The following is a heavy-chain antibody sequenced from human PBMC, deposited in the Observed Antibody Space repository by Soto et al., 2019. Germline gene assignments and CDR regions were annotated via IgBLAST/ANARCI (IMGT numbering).Heavy chain of an antibody. CDR1: GGSISSYY. D-gene: IGHD3-10*01. J-gene: IGHJ5*02. CDR2: IYYSGST. Sequence: SETLSLTCTVSGGSISSYYWSWIRQPPGKGLEWIGYIYYSGSTNYNPSLKSRVTISVDTSKNQFSLKLSSVTAADTAVYYCARHWPYDGSGSLNGYNWFDPWGQGTLVSVSS. V-gene: IGHV4-59*13. CDR3: ARHWPYDGSGSLNGYNWFDP.